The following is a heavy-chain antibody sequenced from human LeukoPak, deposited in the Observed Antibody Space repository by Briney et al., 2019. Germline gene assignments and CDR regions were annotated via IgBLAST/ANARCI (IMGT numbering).Heavy chain of an antibody. CDR2: IKSKTDGGTT. Sequence: GGSLRLSCVASGFTFNNAWMSWVRQAPGKGLEWVGRIKSKTDGGTTDYAAPVKGRFSISRDDSKNTLYLQMNSLKIEDRAVCYCYAPWGNAGYWGQGTLVTVSS. CDR1: GFTFNNAW. V-gene: IGHV3-15*01. CDR3: YAPWGNAGY. J-gene: IGHJ4*02. D-gene: IGHD3-16*01.